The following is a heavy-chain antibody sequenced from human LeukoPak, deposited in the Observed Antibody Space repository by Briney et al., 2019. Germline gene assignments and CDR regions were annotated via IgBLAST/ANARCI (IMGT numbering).Heavy chain of an antibody. CDR2: ISYDGSNK. CDR3: AKDPSVGDYYYMDV. CDR1: GFTFSSYA. J-gene: IGHJ6*03. D-gene: IGHD3-16*01. Sequence: GGSLRLSCAASGFTFSSYAMHWVRQAPGKGLEWVAVISYDGSNKYYADSVKSRFTISRDNSKNTLYLQMNSLRAEDTAVYYCAKDPSVGDYYYMDVWGKGTTVTVSS. V-gene: IGHV3-30-3*01.